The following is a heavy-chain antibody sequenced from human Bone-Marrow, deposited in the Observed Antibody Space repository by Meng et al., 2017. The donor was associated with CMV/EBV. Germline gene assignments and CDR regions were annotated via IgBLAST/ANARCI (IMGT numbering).Heavy chain of an antibody. CDR3: ARDSRVGATRYYYYGMDV. Sequence: ASVKVSCKASGYTFTSYGISWVQQAPGQGLEWMGWISAYNGNTNYAQKLQGRVTMTTDTSTSTAYMELRSLRSDDTAVYYCARDSRVGATRYYYYGMDVWGQGTTVTVSS. CDR2: ISAYNGNT. D-gene: IGHD1-26*01. V-gene: IGHV1-18*01. J-gene: IGHJ6*02. CDR1: GYTFTSYG.